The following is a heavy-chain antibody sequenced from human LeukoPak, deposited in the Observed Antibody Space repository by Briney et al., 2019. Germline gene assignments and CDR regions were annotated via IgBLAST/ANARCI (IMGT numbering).Heavy chain of an antibody. CDR1: GGXISSSSHY. CDR2: FYFGGRT. V-gene: IGHV4-39*01. Sequence: SATLSLTCNVFGGXISSSSHYWGWIRPPPGEGLVGFVSFYFGGRTYYSPFLKSRATISVNPSTKQFSLKLSSVTAATTVVYYGARHQWLGPFVYWGQGNLVTVSS. CDR3: ARHQWLGPFVY. D-gene: IGHD6-19*01. J-gene: IGHJ4*02.